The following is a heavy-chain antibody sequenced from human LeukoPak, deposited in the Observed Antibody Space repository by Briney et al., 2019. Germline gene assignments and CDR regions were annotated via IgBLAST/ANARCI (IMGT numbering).Heavy chain of an antibody. Sequence: TXTVXGGSISSYYWSWIRQPPGKGLEWIGYIYYSGSTNYNPSLKSRVTISVDTSKNQFSLKLSSVTAADTAVYYCXXXXXSGSSFDYWGQGTLVTVSS. J-gene: IGHJ4*02. V-gene: IGHV4-59*01. CDR2: IYYSGST. D-gene: IGHD3-10*01. CDR3: XXXXXSGSSFDY. CDR1: GGSISSYY.